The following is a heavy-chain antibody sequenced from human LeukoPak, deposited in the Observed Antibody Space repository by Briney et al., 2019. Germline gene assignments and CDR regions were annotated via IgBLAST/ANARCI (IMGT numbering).Heavy chain of an antibody. CDR3: ASKRGDY. Sequence: GGSLRLSCAASGFTFSSYSMNWVRQAPGKGLEWVSYISSSSTIYYADSVKGRFTISRDNAKNSLYLQMSSLRAEDTAVYYCASKRGDYWGQGTLVTVSS. CDR2: ISSSSTI. J-gene: IGHJ4*02. CDR1: GFTFSSYS. V-gene: IGHV3-48*04. D-gene: IGHD3-10*01.